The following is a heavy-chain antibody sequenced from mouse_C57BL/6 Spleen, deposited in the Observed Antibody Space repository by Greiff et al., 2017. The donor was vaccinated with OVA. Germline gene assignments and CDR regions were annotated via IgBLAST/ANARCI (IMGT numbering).Heavy chain of an antibody. Sequence: VKLMESGAELVKPGASVKMSCKASGYTFTSYWITWVKQRPGQGLEWIGDIYPGSGSTNYNEKFKSKATLTVDTSSSTAYMQLSSLTSEDSAVYYCARGYSKGYWYFDVWGTGTTVTVSS. CDR2: IYPGSGST. J-gene: IGHJ1*03. CDR3: ARGYSKGYWYFDV. D-gene: IGHD2-5*01. CDR1: GYTFTSYW. V-gene: IGHV1-55*01.